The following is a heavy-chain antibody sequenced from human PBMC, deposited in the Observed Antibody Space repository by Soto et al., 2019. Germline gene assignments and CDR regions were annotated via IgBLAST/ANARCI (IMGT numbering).Heavy chain of an antibody. J-gene: IGHJ4*02. D-gene: IGHD6-13*01. V-gene: IGHV1-3*01. CDR3: ARARVGSSNWYRGGHYFDY. Sequence: QVQLVQSGAEVKKPGASVKVSCKASGYTFTSYAMHWVRQAPGQRLEWMGWINAGNGNTKYSQKFQGRVTITRDTSASTADMELSSLRSEDTAVYYCARARVGSSNWYRGGHYFDYWGQGTLVTVSS. CDR2: INAGNGNT. CDR1: GYTFTSYA.